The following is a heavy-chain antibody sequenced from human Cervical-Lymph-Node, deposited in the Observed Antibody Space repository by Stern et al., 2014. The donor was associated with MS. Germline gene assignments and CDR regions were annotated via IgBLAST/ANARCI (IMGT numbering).Heavy chain of an antibody. Sequence: EVQLVESGGGLVQPGGSLRLSCAAPGLVFSDYVMNWVRQAPGKGLEWVSSISGSGSATYYADSVKGRFTISRDNSKNTLYLQMGSLRVEDTAVYFCAKEWSSGWLDWGQGTLVTVSS. D-gene: IGHD6-19*01. CDR1: GLVFSDYV. CDR3: AKEWSSGWLD. V-gene: IGHV3-23*04. CDR2: ISGSGSAT. J-gene: IGHJ4*02.